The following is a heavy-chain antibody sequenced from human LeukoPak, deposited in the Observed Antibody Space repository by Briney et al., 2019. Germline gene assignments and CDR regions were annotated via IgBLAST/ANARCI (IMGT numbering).Heavy chain of an antibody. J-gene: IGHJ6*03. CDR1: GFIFSSFG. CDR2: IQDDESNK. D-gene: IGHD2-15*01. Sequence: GGSLRLSCAASGFIFSSFGMHWVRQAPGKGLEWVAFIQDDESNKFYADSVKGRFTISRDNSKNTLFLQMNSLRPEDTALYYCAKQMVERPHYYYMGVWGKGTTVTVSS. V-gene: IGHV3-30*02. CDR3: AKQMVERPHYYYMGV.